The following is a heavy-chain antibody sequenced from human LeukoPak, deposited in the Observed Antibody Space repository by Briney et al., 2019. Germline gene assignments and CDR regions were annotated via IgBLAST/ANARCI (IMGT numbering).Heavy chain of an antibody. J-gene: IGHJ4*02. V-gene: IGHV4-39*01. Sequence: PSETLSLTCTVSGGSISSSSYYWGWIRQPPGKGLEWIGSIYYSGSTYYNPSLKSRVTISVDTSKNQFSLKLSSVTAADTAVYYCASSPDYYDILTGYSVAVHYFDYWGQGTLVTVSS. CDR1: GGSISSSSYY. D-gene: IGHD3-9*01. CDR2: IYYSGST. CDR3: ASSPDYYDILTGYSVAVHYFDY.